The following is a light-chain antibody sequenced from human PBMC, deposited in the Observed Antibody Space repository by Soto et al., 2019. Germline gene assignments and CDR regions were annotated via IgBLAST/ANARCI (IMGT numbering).Light chain of an antibody. CDR2: QVS. CDR3: TQSTHFPRP. J-gene: IGKJ4*02. Sequence: DVVLTQTPLSSPVTLGQPASISCRSSQSLVHSDGGTYLSWLHQRPGQPPRLLIYQVSNRFSGVPDSLSGSGVETAVTLKISRVEVEDVGVYYCTQSTHFPRPCAAGT. CDR1: QSLVHSDGGTY. V-gene: IGKV2-24*01.